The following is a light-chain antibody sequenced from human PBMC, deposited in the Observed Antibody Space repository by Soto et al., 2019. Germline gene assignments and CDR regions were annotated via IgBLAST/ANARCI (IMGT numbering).Light chain of an antibody. CDR1: SGHSSYA. CDR3: QSYDSSTYVV. Sequence: QPVLTQSPSASASLGASVKLTCTLSSGHSSYAIAWHQQQPEKGPRYLMKLNSDGSHSKGDGIPDRFSGSIDSSSNSASLTISGLKTEDEADYYCQSYDSSTYVVFGGGTKLTVL. CDR2: LNSDGSH. V-gene: IGLV4-69*01. J-gene: IGLJ2*01.